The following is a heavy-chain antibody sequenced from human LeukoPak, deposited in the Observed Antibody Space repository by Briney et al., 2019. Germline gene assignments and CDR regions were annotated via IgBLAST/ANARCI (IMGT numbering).Heavy chain of an antibody. CDR1: GFXFSSYG. V-gene: IGHV3-33*01. CDR2: IWYDGSNK. D-gene: IGHD2-2*03. CDR3: ARDLGYFDY. Sequence: GRSLRLSCAASGFXFSSYGMHWVRQAPGKGLEWVAVIWYDGSNKYYADSVKGRLTISRDNSKSTLYLQMNSLRAEDTAVYYCARDLGYFDYWGQGTLVTVSS. J-gene: IGHJ4*02.